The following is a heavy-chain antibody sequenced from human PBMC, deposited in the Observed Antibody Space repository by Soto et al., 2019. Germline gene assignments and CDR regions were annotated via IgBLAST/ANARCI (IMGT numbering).Heavy chain of an antibody. D-gene: IGHD1-26*01. Sequence: EVQLVESGGGLVQPGGSLRLSCAASGLILSSSEMNWFRQAPGNGLEWVSYISSSGSPIYYADSVKGRFTIARDNAKNSLFLQMNSLRAEDTSVYYCAAERRWELLWGQGTLVTVSS. CDR2: ISSSGSPI. V-gene: IGHV3-48*03. CDR1: GLILSSSE. CDR3: AAERRWELL. J-gene: IGHJ4*02.